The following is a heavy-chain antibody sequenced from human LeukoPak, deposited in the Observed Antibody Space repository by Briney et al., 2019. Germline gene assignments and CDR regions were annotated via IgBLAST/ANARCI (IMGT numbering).Heavy chain of an antibody. CDR1: GGTFSSYA. CDR3: ARDALGVVPAAMGY. D-gene: IGHD2-2*01. Sequence: EASVKVSCKASGGTFSSYAISWVRQAPGQGLEWMGGIIPIFGTANYAQKFQGRVTITADESTSTAYMELSSLRSEDTAVYYCARDALGVVPAAMGYWGQGTLITVSS. CDR2: IIPIFGTA. J-gene: IGHJ4*02. V-gene: IGHV1-69*13.